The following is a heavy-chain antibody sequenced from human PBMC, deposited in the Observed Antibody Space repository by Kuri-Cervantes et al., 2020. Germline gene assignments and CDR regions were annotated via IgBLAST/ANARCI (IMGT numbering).Heavy chain of an antibody. CDR2: IYSGGST. J-gene: IGHJ6*02. V-gene: IGHV3-66*02. D-gene: IGHD2-2*02. CDR1: GFTFGTYA. CDR3: ARTHTLRYYYGMDV. Sequence: GGSLRLSCAASGFTFGTYAMNWVRQAPGKGLEWVSVIYSGGSTYYADSVKGRFTISRDNSKNTLYLQMNSLRAEDTAVYYCARTHTLRYYYGMDVWGQGTTVTVSS.